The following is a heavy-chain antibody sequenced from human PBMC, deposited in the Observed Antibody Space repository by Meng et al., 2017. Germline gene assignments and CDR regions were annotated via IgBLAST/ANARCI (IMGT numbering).Heavy chain of an antibody. CDR2: ISISSSYI. V-gene: IGHV3-21*01. J-gene: IGHJ3*02. CDR3: ARDLRLEAAAGNGPDAFDI. D-gene: IGHD6-13*01. Sequence: GGSLRLSCAASGFTFSSYSMNWVRQAPGKGLEWVSSISISSSYIYYADSVKGRFTISRDNAKNSLYLQMNSLRAEDTAVYYCARDLRLEAAAGNGPDAFDIWGQGTMVTVSS. CDR1: GFTFSSYS.